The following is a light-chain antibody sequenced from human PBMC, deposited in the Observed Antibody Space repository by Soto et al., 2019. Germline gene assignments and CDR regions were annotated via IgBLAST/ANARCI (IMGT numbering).Light chain of an antibody. CDR3: QHRGKWPSS. J-gene: IGKJ2*01. V-gene: IGKV3-11*01. CDR2: DAY. CDR1: QTVDRY. Sequence: EVVLTQAPDTLSLSPGETATLSCRASQTVDRYVAWYQQQVGQATRLLIYDAYPRATGVGARFTGSGSSTDFRLTITSLAPEDFAVYYWQHRGKWPSSFGPGTKVE.